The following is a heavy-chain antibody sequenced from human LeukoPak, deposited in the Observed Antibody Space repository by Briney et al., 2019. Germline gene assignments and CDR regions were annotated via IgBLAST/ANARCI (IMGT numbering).Heavy chain of an antibody. V-gene: IGHV1-8*01. J-gene: IGHJ4*02. D-gene: IGHD6-13*01. CDR3: ARDLRSSSWYFY. CDR1: GYTFTSYD. CDR2: MNPNSGNT. Sequence: SVKVSCKASGYTFTSYDINWVRQATGQGLEWMGWMNPNSGNTGYAQKFQGRVTMTRNTSISTAYMELSSLRSEDTAVYYCARDLRSSSWYFYWGQGTLVTVSS.